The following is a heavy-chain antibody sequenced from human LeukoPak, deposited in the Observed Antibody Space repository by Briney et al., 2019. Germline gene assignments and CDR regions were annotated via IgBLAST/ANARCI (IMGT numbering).Heavy chain of an antibody. D-gene: IGHD4-17*01. CDR2: IYENDSY. J-gene: IGHJ2*01. Sequence: ADTLSLTRTVSGGSISSYYWSWIRQPPGKGLEWIGYIYENDSYIYHPSLKSRVTISVDTTKSQFSLKLTSVTAADTAVYYCASFYGDYEGYWYIDRWGGGTLVTVSS. V-gene: IGHV4-59*07. CDR1: GGSISSYY. CDR3: ASFYGDYEGYWYIDR.